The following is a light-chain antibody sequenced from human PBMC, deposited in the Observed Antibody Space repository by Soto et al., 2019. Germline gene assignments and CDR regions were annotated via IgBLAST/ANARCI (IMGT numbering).Light chain of an antibody. CDR2: EVT. Sequence: QSVLTQPASVSGSPGQAITISCTGTSSDVGYYKYVSWYQQHPGKAPKLMIYEVTNRPSGVSNRFSGSKSVNTASLTISGLQVEDEGHYYCSSYSTASSLVFGGGTKLTVL. J-gene: IGLJ2*01. CDR1: SSDVGYYKY. CDR3: SSYSTASSLV. V-gene: IGLV2-14*01.